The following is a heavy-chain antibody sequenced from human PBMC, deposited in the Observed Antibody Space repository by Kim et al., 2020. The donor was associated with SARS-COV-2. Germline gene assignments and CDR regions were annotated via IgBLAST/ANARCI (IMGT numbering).Heavy chain of an antibody. CDR1: GFTVSSNY. D-gene: IGHD6-13*01. V-gene: IGHV3-53*01. Sequence: GGSLRLSCAASGFTVSSNYMSWVRQAPGKGLEWVSVIYSGGSTYYADSVKGRFTISRDNYKNTLYLQMNSLMAEDTAVYYCAKAIAAHGYYYYGMDVWGQGTTVTVSS. J-gene: IGHJ6*02. CDR2: IYSGGST. CDR3: AKAIAAHGYYYYGMDV.